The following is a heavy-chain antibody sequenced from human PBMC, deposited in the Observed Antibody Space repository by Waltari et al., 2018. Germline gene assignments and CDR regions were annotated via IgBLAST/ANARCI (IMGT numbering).Heavy chain of an antibody. V-gene: IGHV4-34*01. J-gene: IGHJ1*01. CDR2: INHSGST. CDR1: GGSFSGYY. D-gene: IGHD2-15*01. Sequence: QVQLQQWGAGLLKPSETLSLTCAVYGGSFSGYYWSWIRQPPGQGLEWIGEINHSGSTNYNPSLKSRVTISVDTSKNQFSLKLSSVTAADTAVYYCASEYCSGGSCYSNAEYFQHWGQGTLVTVSS. CDR3: ASEYCSGGSCYSNAEYFQH.